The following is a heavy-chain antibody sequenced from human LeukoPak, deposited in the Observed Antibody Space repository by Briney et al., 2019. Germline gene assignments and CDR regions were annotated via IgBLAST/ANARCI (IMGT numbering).Heavy chain of an antibody. Sequence: GGSLRLSCAVSGFSFTNFWMSWVRQAPGRGLEWVANIHPEGNEKYHVESVKGRFTISRDNTKNLLFLQMNGLRVEDTAVCYCARGDAFSGDHWGQGTLVTVSS. V-gene: IGHV3-7*04. CDR3: ARGDAFSGDH. J-gene: IGHJ4*02. CDR1: GFSFTNFW. CDR2: IHPEGNEK.